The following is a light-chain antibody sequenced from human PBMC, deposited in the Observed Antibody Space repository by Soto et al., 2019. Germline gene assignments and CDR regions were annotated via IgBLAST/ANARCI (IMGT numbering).Light chain of an antibody. J-gene: IGKJ2*01. Sequence: EIVMTQSQVTLSASPGERATLSCRASQTVSTNLAWYQQRPGQAPRLLIYGASTRVTGIPPRFSGSGSGTDFTLTISRLQSEDFAVYFCRQYTNWPQNFGQGTKREIK. CDR1: QTVSTN. CDR3: RQYTNWPQN. V-gene: IGKV3-15*01. CDR2: GAS.